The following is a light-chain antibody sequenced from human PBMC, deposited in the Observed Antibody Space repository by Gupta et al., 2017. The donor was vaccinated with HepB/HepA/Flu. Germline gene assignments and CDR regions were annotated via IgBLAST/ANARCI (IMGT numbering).Light chain of an antibody. Sequence: QSALTQPPSASGSPGQSLTISCTGTSSDVGGYNYVSWYQQPPGKAPKLVIYEVSKRPSGVPDRFSGSKSGNTASLTVSGLQAEDEADYYCSSYAGSNNPVVFGGGTKLTVL. CDR2: EVS. J-gene: IGLJ2*01. V-gene: IGLV2-8*01. CDR3: SSYAGSNNPVV. CDR1: SSDVGGYNY.